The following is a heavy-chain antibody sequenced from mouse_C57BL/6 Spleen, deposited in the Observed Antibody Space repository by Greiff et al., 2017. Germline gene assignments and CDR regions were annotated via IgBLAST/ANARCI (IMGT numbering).Heavy chain of an antibody. Sequence: VQLQQSGPELVKPGASVKISCKASGYTFTDYYMNWVKQSHGKSLEWIGDINPNNGGTSYNQKFKGKATLTVDKSSSTAYMELRSLTSEDSAVYYCAREEGTGSWFAYWGQGTLVTVSA. CDR3: AREEGTGSWFAY. CDR2: INPNNGGT. V-gene: IGHV1-26*01. J-gene: IGHJ3*01. CDR1: GYTFTDYY. D-gene: IGHD4-1*01.